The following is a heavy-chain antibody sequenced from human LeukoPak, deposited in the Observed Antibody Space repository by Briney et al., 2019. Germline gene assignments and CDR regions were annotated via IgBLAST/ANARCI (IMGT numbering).Heavy chain of an antibody. D-gene: IGHD3-10*01. CDR3: ARLPVYGSGSYSRYPPMDV. Sequence: SETLSLTCTVSGGSISSSSYYWGWIRQPPGKGLEWLGSIYYSGSTYYNPSLKSRVTISVDTSKNQFSLKLSSVTAADTAVYYCARLPVYGSGSYSRYPPMDVWGKGTTVTVSS. V-gene: IGHV4-39*01. CDR1: GGSISSSSYY. J-gene: IGHJ6*04. CDR2: IYYSGST.